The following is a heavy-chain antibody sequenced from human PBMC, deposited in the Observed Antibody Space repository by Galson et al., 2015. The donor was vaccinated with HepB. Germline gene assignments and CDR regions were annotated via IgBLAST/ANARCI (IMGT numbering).Heavy chain of an antibody. V-gene: IGHV3-23*01. J-gene: IGHJ4*02. D-gene: IGHD1-14*01. CDR1: GFTFSSYA. Sequence: SLRLSCAASGFTFSSYAMTWVRQAPGKGLEWVSSIGGSGAYTYYAGSVKGRFTISRDNSNNTLHLQMNSLTDADTAIYYCARDGTTLDSWGQGTLVTVSS. CDR2: IGGSGAYT. CDR3: ARDGTTLDS.